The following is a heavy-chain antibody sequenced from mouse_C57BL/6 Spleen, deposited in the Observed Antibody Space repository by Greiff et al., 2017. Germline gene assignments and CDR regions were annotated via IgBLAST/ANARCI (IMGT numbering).Heavy chain of an antibody. V-gene: IGHV1-55*01. D-gene: IGHD2-4*01. Sequence: QVQLQQPGAELVKPGASVKMSCKASGYTFTSYWITWVKQRPGQGLEWIGDIYPGSGGTNYNEKFKGKATLTVDTSSSTAYMQLSSLTSEDSAIXYCARSDDCGGWFAYWGQGTLVTVSA. J-gene: IGHJ3*01. CDR1: GYTFTSYW. CDR2: IYPGSGGT. CDR3: ARSDDCGGWFAY.